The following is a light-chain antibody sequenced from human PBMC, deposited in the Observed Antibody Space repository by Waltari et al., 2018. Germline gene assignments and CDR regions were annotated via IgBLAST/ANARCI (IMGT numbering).Light chain of an antibody. CDR1: SSDVGAYAY. V-gene: IGLV2-11*01. CDR3: CSYANAKWV. J-gene: IGLJ3*02. Sequence: QSVLTQPRPVSGSPGQSVAISCTATSSDVGAYAYVSWYPQYPGKAPKVMIYGVYKRPSGVPVRFSGSKSGNTASLTISGLQAEDEADYYCCSYANAKWVFGGGTRLTVL. CDR2: GVY.